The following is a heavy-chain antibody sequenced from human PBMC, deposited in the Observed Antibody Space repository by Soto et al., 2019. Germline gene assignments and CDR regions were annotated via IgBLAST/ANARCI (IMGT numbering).Heavy chain of an antibody. CDR3: AKGDSSGYYYLVDY. CDR2: ISGSGGST. D-gene: IGHD3-22*01. J-gene: IGHJ4*02. CDR1: GFTFSSYA. V-gene: IGHV3-23*01. Sequence: EVQLLESGGGLVQPGGSLRLSCAASGFTFSSYAMSWVRQAPGKGLEWVSAISGSGGSTYYTDSVKGRFTISRDNSKNTLYLQMNSLRAEDTAVYYCAKGDSSGYYYLVDYWGQGTLVTVSS.